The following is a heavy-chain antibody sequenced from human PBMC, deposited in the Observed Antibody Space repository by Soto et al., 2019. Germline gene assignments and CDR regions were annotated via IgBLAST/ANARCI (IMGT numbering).Heavy chain of an antibody. D-gene: IGHD2-2*01. CDR1: GYTFTSYA. CDR3: ARPVVVPADRDWFDP. J-gene: IGHJ5*02. Sequence: ASVKVSCKASGYTFTSYAMHWVRQAPGQRLEWMGWINAGNGNTKYSQKFQGRVTITRDTSASTAYMELSSLRSEDTAVYYCARPVVVPADRDWFDPWGQGTLVPVSS. V-gene: IGHV1-3*01. CDR2: INAGNGNT.